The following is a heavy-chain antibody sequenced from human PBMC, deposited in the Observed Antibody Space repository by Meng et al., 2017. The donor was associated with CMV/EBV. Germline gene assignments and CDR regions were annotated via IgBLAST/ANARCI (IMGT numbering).Heavy chain of an antibody. Sequence: QVQLVQSGAEVKKPGASVWGSCKESGYTFTSYYMHWGRQAPGQGLEWMGIINPSGGSTSYAQKLQGRVTMTRDTSTSTVYMELSSLRSEDTAVYYCARESGSVGDYWGQGTLVTVSS. CDR2: INPSGGST. D-gene: IGHD1-26*01. V-gene: IGHV1-46*01. CDR3: ARESGSVGDY. CDR1: GYTFTSYY. J-gene: IGHJ4*02.